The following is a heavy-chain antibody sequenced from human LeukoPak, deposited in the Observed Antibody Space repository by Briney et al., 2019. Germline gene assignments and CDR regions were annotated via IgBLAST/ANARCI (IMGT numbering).Heavy chain of an antibody. CDR3: AKGLGARITIFGVVIGGDV. CDR1: GFTFSSYA. CDR2: ISGGGGST. Sequence: GGSLRLSCAASGFTFSSYAMSWVRQAPGKGLEWVSAISGGGGSTYYADSVKGRFTISRDNSKNTLYLQMNSLRAEDTAVYYCAKGLGARITIFGVVIGGDVWGKGTTVTVSS. J-gene: IGHJ6*04. D-gene: IGHD3-3*01. V-gene: IGHV3-23*01.